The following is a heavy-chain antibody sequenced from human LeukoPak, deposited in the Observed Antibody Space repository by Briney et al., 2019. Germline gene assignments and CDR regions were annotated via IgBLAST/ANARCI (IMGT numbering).Heavy chain of an antibody. CDR3: ARENSSSWSAVDY. J-gene: IGHJ4*02. CDR1: GGSISGYY. V-gene: IGHV4-59*01. Sequence: SETLSLTCTVSGGSISGYYWSWIRQPPGKGPEWIGYIYYSGNSNYNPSLKSRVTISADTSKNQFSLNLSSVTAADTAVYYCARENSSSWSAVDYCGQGTLVTVSS. CDR2: IYYSGNS. D-gene: IGHD6-13*01.